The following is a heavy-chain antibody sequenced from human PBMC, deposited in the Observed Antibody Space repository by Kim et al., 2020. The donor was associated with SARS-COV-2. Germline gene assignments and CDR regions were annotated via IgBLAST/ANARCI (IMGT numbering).Heavy chain of an antibody. CDR3: VRDGLSSNWNLDY. D-gene: IGHD1-20*01. V-gene: IGHV3-7*01. Sequence: YLDSGKGRFIISRDDAKNSLYLQMNSLRVEDTAVYYCVRDGLSSNWNLDYWGQGTLLSVSS. J-gene: IGHJ4*02.